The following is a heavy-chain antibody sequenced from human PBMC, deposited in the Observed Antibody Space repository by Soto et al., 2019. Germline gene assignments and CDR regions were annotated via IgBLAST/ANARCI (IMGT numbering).Heavy chain of an antibody. CDR2: INSDGSSI. CDR1: KFTITSYW. Sequence: EVQLVESGGGLVQPVGSVRLSCADSKFTITSYWMHWVRQAPGKGQVWVSRINSDGSSISYADAVKGRFTISRDNAKNTLYLQMNSLRVEDTAVYYCAREVSHGYVLRGMDVWGQGTTVTVFS. J-gene: IGHJ6*02. D-gene: IGHD5-18*01. CDR3: AREVSHGYVLRGMDV. V-gene: IGHV3-74*01.